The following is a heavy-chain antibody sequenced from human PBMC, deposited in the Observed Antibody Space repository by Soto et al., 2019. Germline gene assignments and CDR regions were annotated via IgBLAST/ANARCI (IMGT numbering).Heavy chain of an antibody. CDR2: INPSGGST. D-gene: IGHD3-3*01. Sequence: ASVKVSCKASGYTFTSYYMHWVRQAPGQGLEWMGIINPSGGSTSYAQKFQGRVTMTRDTSTSTVYMELSSLRSEDTAVYYCARDRAGGDYDFWSGYYPTQRYYYYYYGMDVWGQGTTVTV. CDR1: GYTFTSYY. CDR3: ARDRAGGDYDFWSGYYPTQRYYYYYYGMDV. V-gene: IGHV1-46*01. J-gene: IGHJ6*02.